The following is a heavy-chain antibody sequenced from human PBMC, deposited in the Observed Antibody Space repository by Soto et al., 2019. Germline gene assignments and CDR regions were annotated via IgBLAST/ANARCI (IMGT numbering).Heavy chain of an antibody. V-gene: IGHV4-61*01. CDR2: IYYSGST. J-gene: IGHJ4*02. D-gene: IGHD6-13*01. CDR3: ARDSAAAGIVFDY. CDR1: CGSVISGSYY. Sequence: SETPSLTCTFSCGSVISGSYYWSWIRQPPGKGLEWIGYIYYSGSTNYNPSLKSRVTISVDTSKNQFSLKLSSVTAADTAVYYCARDSAAAGIVFDYRGQGTLVTVS.